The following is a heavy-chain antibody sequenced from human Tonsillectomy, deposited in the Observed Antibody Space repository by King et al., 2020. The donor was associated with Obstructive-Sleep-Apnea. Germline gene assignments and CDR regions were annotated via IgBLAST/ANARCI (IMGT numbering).Heavy chain of an antibody. Sequence: VQLVESGGGLVQPGGSLKLSCAASGFTFSGSAMHWVRQASGRGLEWVGRIRSKTDNYATTYAASVKGRFTISRDDSRNTAYLQMYSLKIEDTAVYYCLYYDILTGYFAYWGQGTLVTVSS. CDR2: IRSKTDNYAT. V-gene: IGHV3-73*01. CDR3: LYYDILTGYFAY. CDR1: GFTFSGSA. D-gene: IGHD3-9*01. J-gene: IGHJ4*02.